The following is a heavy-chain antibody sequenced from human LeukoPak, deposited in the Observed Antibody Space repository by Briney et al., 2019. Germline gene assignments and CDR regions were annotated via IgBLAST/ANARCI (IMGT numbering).Heavy chain of an antibody. CDR2: IYSGGST. CDR1: GFTFSSNY. V-gene: IGHV3-53*01. D-gene: IGHD5-18*01. CDR3: ARRYTYGYYFDY. Sequence: GGSLRLSCAASGFTFSSNYMSWVRQAPGKGLEWVSIIYSGGSTYYADSVKGRFTISRDNSKNTLYLQMNSLRAEDTALYYCARRYTYGYYFDYWGQGTLVTVSS. J-gene: IGHJ4*02.